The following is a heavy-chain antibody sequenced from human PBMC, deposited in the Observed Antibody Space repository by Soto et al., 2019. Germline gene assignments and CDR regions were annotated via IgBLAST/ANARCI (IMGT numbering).Heavy chain of an antibody. J-gene: IGHJ4*02. CDR3: ARVPAAGIWFDY. Sequence: SETLSLTCTVSGGSISSGDYYWSWIRQPPGKGLEWIGYIYYSGSTYYNPSLKSRVTISADTSKNQFSLKLSSVTAADTAVYYCARVPAAGIWFDYWGQGTLVTVSS. CDR1: GGSISSGDYY. V-gene: IGHV4-30-4*01. D-gene: IGHD6-13*01. CDR2: IYYSGST.